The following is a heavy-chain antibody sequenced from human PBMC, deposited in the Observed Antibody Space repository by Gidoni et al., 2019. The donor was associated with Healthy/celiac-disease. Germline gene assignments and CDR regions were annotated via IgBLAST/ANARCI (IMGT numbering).Heavy chain of an antibody. CDR1: GFSFDDYA. CDR3: AKAHCGGDCYEAAFDI. D-gene: IGHD2-21*01. J-gene: IGHJ3*02. CDR2: ISLNSGSI. Sequence: EVQMVESGGGVVQQGRSLRRSCAAAGFSFDDYAMNWVRQAPGKGLEWVSGISLNSGSIGYADSVKGRFTISRDNAKNSLYLQMNSLRAEDTALYYCAKAHCGGDCYEAAFDIWGQGTMVTVSS. V-gene: IGHV3-9*01.